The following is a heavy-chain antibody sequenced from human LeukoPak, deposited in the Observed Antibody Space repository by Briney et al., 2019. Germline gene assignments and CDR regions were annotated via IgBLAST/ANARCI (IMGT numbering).Heavy chain of an antibody. CDR2: ISSSSSYI. J-gene: IGHJ3*02. D-gene: IGHD3-3*01. CDR3: ARVRSGGYTLPDAFDI. V-gene: IGHV3-21*01. Sequence: GGSLRLSCAASGFTFSSYSMNWVRQAPGKGLEWVSSISSSSSYIYYADSVKGRFTISRDNAKNSLYLQMNSLRAEDTAVYYCARVRSGGYTLPDAFDIWGQGTMVTVSS. CDR1: GFTFSSYS.